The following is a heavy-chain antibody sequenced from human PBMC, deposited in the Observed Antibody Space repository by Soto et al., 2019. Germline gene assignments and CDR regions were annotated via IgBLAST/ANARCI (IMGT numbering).Heavy chain of an antibody. CDR2: IHHSGST. CDR1: GYSISSGYY. V-gene: IGHV4-38-2*01. CDR3: ARAPGAYYFDY. D-gene: IGHD2-2*01. J-gene: IGHJ4*01. Sequence: SETLSLTCAVSGYSISSGYYWGWIRQPPGKGLEWIGGIHHSGSTYYNPSLKSRVTMSADTSKNQFSLKLTSVTAADTAFYYCARAPGAYYFDYWGHGTLVTVSS.